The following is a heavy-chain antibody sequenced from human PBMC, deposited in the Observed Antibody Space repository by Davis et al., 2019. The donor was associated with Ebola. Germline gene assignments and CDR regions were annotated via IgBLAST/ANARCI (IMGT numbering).Heavy chain of an antibody. J-gene: IGHJ6*02. CDR3: ASSDGDYSSTSCYASPDYYYYYGMDV. V-gene: IGHV1-2*02. D-gene: IGHD2-2*01. CDR1: GYTFTGYY. Sequence: ASVKVSCKASGYTFTGYYMHWVRQAPGQGLEWMGWINPNSGGTNYAQKFQGRVTMTRDTSISTAYMELSRLRSDDTAVYYCASSDGDYSSTSCYASPDYYYYYGMDVWGQGTTVTVSS. CDR2: INPNSGGT.